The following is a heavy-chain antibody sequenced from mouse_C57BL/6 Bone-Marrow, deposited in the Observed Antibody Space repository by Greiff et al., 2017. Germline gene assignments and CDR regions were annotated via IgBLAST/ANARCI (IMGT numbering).Heavy chain of an antibody. CDR2: IDPEDGET. CDR1: GFNIKDYY. V-gene: IGHV14-2*01. J-gene: IGHJ1*03. D-gene: IGHD1-1*01. Sequence: VQLQQSGAELVKPGASVKLSCTASGFNIKDYYMHWVKQRTERGLEWIGRIDPEDGETKYAPKFQGKATITADTTSNTAYLQLSSLTSEDTAVYYCASLYYGSSYGWYFDVWGTGTTVTVSS. CDR3: ASLYYGSSYGWYFDV.